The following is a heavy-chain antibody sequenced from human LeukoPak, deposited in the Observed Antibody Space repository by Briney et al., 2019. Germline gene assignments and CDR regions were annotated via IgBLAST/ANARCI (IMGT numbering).Heavy chain of an antibody. V-gene: IGHV5-51*01. CDR1: GYSFTSYW. J-gene: IGHJ3*02. Sequence: GESLQISFKGSGYSFTSYWIGWVRQMPGKGLEWMGIIYPGDSDTRYSPSFQGQVTISADKSISTAYLQWSSLKASDTAMYYCARLLETDNSNIVATTWDAFDIWGQGTMITVSS. CDR3: ARLLETDNSNIVATTWDAFDI. D-gene: IGHD5-12*01. CDR2: IYPGDSDT.